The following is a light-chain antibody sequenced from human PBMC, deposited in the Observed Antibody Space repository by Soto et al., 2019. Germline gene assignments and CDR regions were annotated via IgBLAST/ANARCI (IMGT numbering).Light chain of an antibody. CDR3: QQYGRSPPYT. CDR2: GAS. CDR1: QSVSSNY. Sequence: EIVLTQSPGTLSLSPGERATLSCRASQSVSSNYLAWYQQKPGQAPRLVIYGASNRATGIPNRFSGSGSGTDFTLTMNRLEPEDFAVYYCQQYGRSPPYTFGQRTKLDIK. J-gene: IGKJ2*01. V-gene: IGKV3-20*01.